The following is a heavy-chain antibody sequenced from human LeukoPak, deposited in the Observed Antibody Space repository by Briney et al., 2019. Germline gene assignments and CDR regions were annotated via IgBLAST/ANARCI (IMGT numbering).Heavy chain of an antibody. D-gene: IGHD6-13*01. V-gene: IGHV3-53*01. CDR3: ARHNSSSWYYFDY. Sequence: PGRSLRLSCAASGFIVSSNYMSWVRQAPGKGLEWVSVIYSGGSTYYADSVKGRFTISRDNSKNTLYLQMNSLRAEDTAVYYCARHNSSSWYYFDYWGQGTLVTVSS. CDR1: GFIVSSNY. J-gene: IGHJ4*02. CDR2: IYSGGST.